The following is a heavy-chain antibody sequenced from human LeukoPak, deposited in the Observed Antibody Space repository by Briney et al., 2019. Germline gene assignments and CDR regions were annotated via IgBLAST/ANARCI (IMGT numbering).Heavy chain of an antibody. CDR3: AKSPIKYDFWSGPHDAFDI. Sequence: GGSLRLSCAASGFTFSSYAMSWVRQAPGKGLEWVSAISGSGGSTYYADSVKGRFTISRDNSKNTLYLQMNSLGAEDTAVYYCAKSPIKYDFWSGPHDAFDIWGQGTMVTVSS. D-gene: IGHD3-3*01. CDR2: ISGSGGST. J-gene: IGHJ3*02. CDR1: GFTFSSYA. V-gene: IGHV3-23*01.